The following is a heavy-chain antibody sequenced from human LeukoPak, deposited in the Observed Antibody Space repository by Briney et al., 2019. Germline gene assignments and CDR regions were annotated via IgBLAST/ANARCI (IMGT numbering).Heavy chain of an antibody. V-gene: IGHV1-2*02. J-gene: IGHJ4*02. CDR3: ERMRIRTIRGSDY. D-gene: IGHD3-16*01. CDR1: LYSFFYYS. CDR2: MKPGSGGT. Sequence: ASVKVSSKTTLYSFFYYSLHWLPPAPGQGLEWMGWMKPGSGGTNYAQKFQGRVAMTRDKSTNTVYMGLNSLRYDGTAVYYGERMRIRTIRGSDYWGQGTLVTVSS.